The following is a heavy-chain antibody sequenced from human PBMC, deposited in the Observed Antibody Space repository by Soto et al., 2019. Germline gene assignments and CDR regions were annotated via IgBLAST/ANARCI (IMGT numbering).Heavy chain of an antibody. CDR2: ISGYNGDT. Sequence: ASVKVSCKASGYTFPSYYMHWVRQAPGQGLEWMGRISGYNGDTNYAQKFQGRVSMTIDTSTTTAYMELRSLTSDDTAVYYCAKNGQPPYYYYGLDVWGQGTKVTVSS. CDR1: GYTFPSYY. J-gene: IGHJ6*02. D-gene: IGHD2-8*01. V-gene: IGHV1-18*04. CDR3: AKNGQPPYYYYGLDV.